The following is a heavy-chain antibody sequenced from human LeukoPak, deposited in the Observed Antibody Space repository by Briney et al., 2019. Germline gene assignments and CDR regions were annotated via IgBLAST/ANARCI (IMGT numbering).Heavy chain of an antibody. Sequence: PGGSLRLSCAASGLAFSSYGIHWVRQAPGKGLEWVAFIRYDGNNKYYADSVKGRLTISRDNSKNTLYLQMNSLRAEDKAVYYCVKDPVASAVAGTNYFDYWGQGTLVTVSS. CDR1: GLAFSSYG. CDR2: IRYDGNNK. CDR3: VKDPVASAVAGTNYFDY. V-gene: IGHV3-30*02. D-gene: IGHD6-19*01. J-gene: IGHJ4*02.